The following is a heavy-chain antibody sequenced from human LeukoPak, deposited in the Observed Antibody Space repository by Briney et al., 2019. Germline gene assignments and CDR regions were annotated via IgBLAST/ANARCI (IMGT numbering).Heavy chain of an antibody. J-gene: IGHJ4*02. V-gene: IGHV3-33*01. CDR3: ARASDSSGYYDY. D-gene: IGHD3-22*01. CDR2: IWFDGKNE. CDR1: GFTFNSYG. Sequence: PGGSLRLSCAASGFTFNSYGMHWVRQAPGKGLEWVADIWFDGKNEHFADSVKGRSTISRDNSKNTMYLQINSLRAEDTAVYYCARASDSSGYYDYWGQGTLVTVSS.